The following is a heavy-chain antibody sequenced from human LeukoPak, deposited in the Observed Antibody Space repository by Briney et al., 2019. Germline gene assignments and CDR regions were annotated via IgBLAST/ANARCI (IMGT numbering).Heavy chain of an antibody. D-gene: IGHD6-13*01. V-gene: IGHV4-59*01. CDR3: AREGPFSSSWYGVSPTCYFDY. J-gene: IGHJ4*02. Sequence: PSETLSLTCTVSGGSISSYYWSWIRQPPGKGLEWIGYIYYSGSTNYNPSLKSRVTISVDTSKNQFSLKLSSVTAADTAVYYCAREGPFSSSWYGVSPTCYFDYWGQGTLVTVSS. CDR1: GGSISSYY. CDR2: IYYSGST.